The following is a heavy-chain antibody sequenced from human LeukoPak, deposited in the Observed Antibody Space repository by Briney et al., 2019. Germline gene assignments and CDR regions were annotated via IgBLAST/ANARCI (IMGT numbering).Heavy chain of an antibody. Sequence: PGGSLRLSFAVSDFSFSLSTMSWVRHPAGKGLEWVAKMKEDGSDEKYVDSVKGRFTISRDNAKNSLYLQMNSLRHEDTAVYFCVVGGAGGGYFPNWGQGSLVIVSS. CDR3: VVGGAGGGYFPN. V-gene: IGHV3-7*01. CDR1: DFSFSLST. J-gene: IGHJ1*01. CDR2: MKEDGSDE. D-gene: IGHD3-16*01.